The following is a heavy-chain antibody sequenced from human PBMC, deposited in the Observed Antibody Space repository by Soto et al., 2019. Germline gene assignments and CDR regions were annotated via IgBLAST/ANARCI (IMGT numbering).Heavy chain of an antibody. CDR1: GFTFSNYD. CDR2: ISSDGSNK. J-gene: IGHJ4*02. D-gene: IGHD1-20*01. Sequence: QVQLVESGGGVVQPGRSLRLSCAASGFTFSNYDMHWVRQAPGKGLEWVAVISSDGSNKYYVDSVKGRFTISRDNSKNTLYLQMNSLRAEDTAVYYCAKDRITGLFDYWGQGTLVTVSS. V-gene: IGHV3-30*18. CDR3: AKDRITGLFDY.